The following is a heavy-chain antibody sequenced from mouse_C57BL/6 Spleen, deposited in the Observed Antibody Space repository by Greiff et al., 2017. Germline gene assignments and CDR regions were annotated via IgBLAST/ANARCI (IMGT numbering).Heavy chain of an antibody. Sequence: VQLQQSGAELVKPGASVKLSCTASGFNIKDYYMHWVKQRTEQGLEWIGRIDPEDGETKYAPKFQGKATITADTSSNTAYLQLRGLTSEDTAVYYCARITTVVAGAMDYWGQGTSVTVSS. D-gene: IGHD1-1*01. J-gene: IGHJ4*01. CDR3: ARITTVVAGAMDY. V-gene: IGHV14-2*01. CDR1: GFNIKDYY. CDR2: IDPEDGET.